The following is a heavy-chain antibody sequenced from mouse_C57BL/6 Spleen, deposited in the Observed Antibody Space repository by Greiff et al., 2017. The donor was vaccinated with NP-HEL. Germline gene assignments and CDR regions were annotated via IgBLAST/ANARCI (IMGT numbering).Heavy chain of an antibody. Sequence: EVKLVESEGGLVQPGSSMKLSCTASGFTFSDYYMAWVRQVPEKGLEWVANITYDGSSTYYLDSLKSRFIISRDNAKNILYLQMSSLKSEDTATYYCAREGSNPYYFDYWGQGTTLTVSS. V-gene: IGHV5-16*01. CDR1: GFTFSDYY. CDR2: ITYDGSST. J-gene: IGHJ2*01. D-gene: IGHD2-5*01. CDR3: AREGSNPYYFDY.